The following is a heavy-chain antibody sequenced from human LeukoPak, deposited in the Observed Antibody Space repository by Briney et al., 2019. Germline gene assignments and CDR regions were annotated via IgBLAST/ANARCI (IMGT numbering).Heavy chain of an antibody. D-gene: IGHD1-26*01. Sequence: GGSLRLSCAASRFTFTDYAMNWVRHTPGKGLEWVSAISGSGGRTYYADSVQGRFTISRDSSKNTLYLQMNSLRAEDTAVYYCAKDLRSSADSKMGAADYWGQGTLVTVSS. V-gene: IGHV3-23*01. CDR2: ISGSGGRT. J-gene: IGHJ4*02. CDR3: AKDLRSSADSKMGAADY. CDR1: RFTFTDYA.